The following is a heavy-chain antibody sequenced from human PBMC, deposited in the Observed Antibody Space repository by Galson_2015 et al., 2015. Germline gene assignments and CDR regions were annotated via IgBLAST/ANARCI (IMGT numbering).Heavy chain of an antibody. D-gene: IGHD3-9*01. Sequence: SLRLSCAASGFTFSSYSMNWVRQAPGKGLEWVAVIWYDGSNKYYADSVEGRFTISRDNSKNTLYLQMNSLRAEDTAVYYCARDERYFDSDYYYYGMDVWGQGTTVTVSS. CDR1: GFTFSSYS. CDR3: ARDERYFDSDYYYYGMDV. J-gene: IGHJ6*02. V-gene: IGHV3-33*08. CDR2: IWYDGSNK.